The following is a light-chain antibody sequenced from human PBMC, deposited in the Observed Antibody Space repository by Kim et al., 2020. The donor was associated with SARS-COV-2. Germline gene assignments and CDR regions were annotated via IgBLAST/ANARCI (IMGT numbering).Light chain of an antibody. CDR3: QQYYGLPLT. CDR1: QSILYSSNNKNC. Sequence: DIVMTQSPDSLAVSLGERATINCKSSQSILYSSNNKNCLAWYQQKPGQPPKLLIYWASIRESGVPDRFSGGGSGTDFTLTISSLQAEDVAVYYCQQYYGLPLTFGQGTRLEIK. V-gene: IGKV4-1*01. CDR2: WAS. J-gene: IGKJ5*01.